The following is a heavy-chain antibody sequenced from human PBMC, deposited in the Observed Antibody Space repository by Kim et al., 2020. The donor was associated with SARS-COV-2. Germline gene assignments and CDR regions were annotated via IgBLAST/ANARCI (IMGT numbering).Heavy chain of an antibody. CDR2: IFYSGTT. J-gene: IGHJ4*02. D-gene: IGHD1-26*01. CDR3: TRGVVGGGSYSYYFDY. V-gene: IGHV4-39*01. Sequence: SETLSLTCTVSGGSISSSSYYWGWIRQPPGKGLEWIGSIFYSGTTYYNASLRSRVTISVDTSKNQFSLNLISVTAADTAVYYCTRGVVGGGSYSYYFDYWGQGTLVTLSS. CDR1: GGSISSSSYY.